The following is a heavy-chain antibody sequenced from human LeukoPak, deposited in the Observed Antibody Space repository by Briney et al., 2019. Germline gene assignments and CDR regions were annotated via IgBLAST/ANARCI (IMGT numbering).Heavy chain of an antibody. CDR2: VYSGGST. Sequence: GGSLRLSCAASGFTFSSYSMNWVRQAPGKGLEWVSVVYSGGSTYYADSVKGRFTISRDNSKNTVYLQMNSLRAEDTAVYYCAKGLGIGELWVDSWGQGTLVTVSS. V-gene: IGHV3-23*03. CDR3: AKGLGIGELWVDS. CDR1: GFTFSSYS. J-gene: IGHJ4*02. D-gene: IGHD3-10*01.